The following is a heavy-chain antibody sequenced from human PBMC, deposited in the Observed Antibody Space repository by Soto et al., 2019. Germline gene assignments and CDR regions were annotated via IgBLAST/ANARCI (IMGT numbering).Heavy chain of an antibody. Sequence: QVQLVQSGAEVKKPGSSVKVSCKASGGTFSTYTIIWVRQAPGQGLEWMGRIIPMLNITNTAQSFQDRVTIIADKSTSTAYLELSTLRYDDTAMYFCTLGSWSAETFDIWGRGTMVTVSS. CDR2: IIPMLNIT. D-gene: IGHD6-13*01. J-gene: IGHJ3*02. CDR3: TLGSWSAETFDI. V-gene: IGHV1-69*02. CDR1: GGTFSTYT.